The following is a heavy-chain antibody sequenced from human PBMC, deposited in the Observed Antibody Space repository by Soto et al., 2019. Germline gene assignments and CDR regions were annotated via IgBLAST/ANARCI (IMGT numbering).Heavy chain of an antibody. Sequence: GGSLRLSCTASGFTFGDYAMSWVRQAPGKGLEWVGFIRSKAYGGTTEYAASVKGRFTISRDDSKSIAYLQMNSLKTEDTAVYYCTREGGCSSTSCSDAFDIWGQGTMVTVSS. D-gene: IGHD2-2*01. J-gene: IGHJ3*02. V-gene: IGHV3-49*04. CDR1: GFTFGDYA. CDR3: TREGGCSSTSCSDAFDI. CDR2: IRSKAYGGTT.